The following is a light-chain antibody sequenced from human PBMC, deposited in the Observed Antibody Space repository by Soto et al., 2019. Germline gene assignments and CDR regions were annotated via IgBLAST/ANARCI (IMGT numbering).Light chain of an antibody. Sequence: EIPLTQSASSLAASLGDRLTLTCRASRNVSIYLNWYQHKPGKGPTLLIHATSNLQIGVPSRFSGSGSGTEFTLTISSLEPEDFGTYYCQQSYKMPSFGQGTRLEI. CDR3: QQSYKMPS. V-gene: IGKV1-39*01. CDR1: RNVSIY. J-gene: IGKJ5*01. CDR2: ATS.